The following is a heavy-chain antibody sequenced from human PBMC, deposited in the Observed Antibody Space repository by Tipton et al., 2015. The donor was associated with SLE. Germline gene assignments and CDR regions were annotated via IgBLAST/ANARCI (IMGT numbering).Heavy chain of an antibody. D-gene: IGHD2-8*01. Sequence: TLSLTCTVSGGSISESTYSWDWIRQAPGKGLEWIGNIYHTGSTYYNPSLKSPVTLSIDTSKNQFSLKMRSVTAADTAVYFCARGYCSDGVCYGFGFFDYWGQGNLVTVSS. CDR2: IYHTGST. J-gene: IGHJ4*02. CDR1: GGSISESTYS. V-gene: IGHV4-39*07. CDR3: ARGYCSDGVCYGFGFFDY.